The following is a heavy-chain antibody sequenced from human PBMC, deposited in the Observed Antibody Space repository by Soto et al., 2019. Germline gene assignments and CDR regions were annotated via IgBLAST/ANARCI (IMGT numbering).Heavy chain of an antibody. D-gene: IGHD6-13*01. CDR1: RYTFTHYY. Sequence: SVEVSYMASRYTFTHYYMQWVEQAPGQGLEWMGWINPNSGGTNYAQKFQGRATMTKDTSISTAYMELSRLRSDDTAVYYCARERAAGYYYYGMDVWGQGTTVTVSS. V-gene: IGHV1-2*02. J-gene: IGHJ6*02. CDR3: ARERAAGYYYYGMDV. CDR2: INPNSGGT.